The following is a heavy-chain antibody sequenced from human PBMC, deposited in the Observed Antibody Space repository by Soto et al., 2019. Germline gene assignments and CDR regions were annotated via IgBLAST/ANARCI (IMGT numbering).Heavy chain of an antibody. CDR3: ARDFRTHSHGLDV. V-gene: IGHV1-2*02. CDR2: IDPNSGGT. D-gene: IGHD1-26*01. Sequence: ASVKFSCKASGYTFSGPYIYWIRQAPGQGLEWMGWIDPNSGGTEFAQKFQGRVTLTRATSISTVYMELNSLRSDDTGVYYCARDFRTHSHGLDVWGQGTAVTVSS. J-gene: IGHJ6*02. CDR1: GYTFSGPY.